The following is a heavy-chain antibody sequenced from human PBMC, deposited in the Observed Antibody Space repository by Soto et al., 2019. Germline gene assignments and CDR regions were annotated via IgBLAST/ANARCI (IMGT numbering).Heavy chain of an antibody. CDR3: AEGNTYYYDSSGYADAFDI. D-gene: IGHD3-22*01. CDR2: IIPIFGTA. V-gene: IGHV1-69*06. Sequence: VKVSCQASGGTFSSYAISWVRQAPGQGLEWMGGIIPIFGTANYAQKFQGRVTITADKSTSTAYMELSSLRSEDTAVYYCAEGNTYYYDSSGYADAFDIWGQGTMVTVSS. J-gene: IGHJ3*02. CDR1: GGTFSSYA.